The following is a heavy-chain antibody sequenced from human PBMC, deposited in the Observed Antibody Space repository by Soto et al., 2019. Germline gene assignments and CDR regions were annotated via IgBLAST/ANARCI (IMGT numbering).Heavy chain of an antibody. CDR2: VKQDGSEE. Sequence: GGSLRLSCAASGYSISTYWMSWVRQAPGKGLEWVANVKQDGSEEYYVDSVKGRFTISRDNAKNSLYLQMNSLRVEDTAVYYCAALDTAMVKTAGYWGPGTLVTVSS. CDR1: GYSISTYW. J-gene: IGHJ4*02. D-gene: IGHD5-18*01. V-gene: IGHV3-7*01. CDR3: AALDTAMVKTAGY.